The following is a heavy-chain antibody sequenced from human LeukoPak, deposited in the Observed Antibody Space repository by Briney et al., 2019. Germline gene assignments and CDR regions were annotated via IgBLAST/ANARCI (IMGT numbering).Heavy chain of an antibody. V-gene: IGHV4-59*01. J-gene: IGHJ4*02. CDR2: VYYSGTT. Sequence: SEILSLTCTVSGGSISSYYWSWIRQPPGKGLEWIGYVYYSGTTNYNPSLKSRVTISVDTSKNQFSLKLSSVTAADTAVYYCAREGWGYYFDFWGQGTLVTVSS. D-gene: IGHD7-27*01. CDR3: AREGWGYYFDF. CDR1: GGSISSYY.